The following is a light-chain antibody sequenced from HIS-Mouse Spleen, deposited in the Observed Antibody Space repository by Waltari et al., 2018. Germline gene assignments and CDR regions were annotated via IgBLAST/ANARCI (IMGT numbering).Light chain of an antibody. V-gene: IGLV1-47*01. CDR1: SSNIGSNY. J-gene: IGLJ3*02. Sequence: QSVLTQPPSASGTPGQRVTIPCSGTSSNIGSNYVYWYHPLPGTAPKLLIYRNNQRPSGVPDRFSGSKSGTSASLAISGLRSEDEADYYCAAWDDSLSGRVFGGGTKLTVL. CDR2: RNN. CDR3: AAWDDSLSGRV.